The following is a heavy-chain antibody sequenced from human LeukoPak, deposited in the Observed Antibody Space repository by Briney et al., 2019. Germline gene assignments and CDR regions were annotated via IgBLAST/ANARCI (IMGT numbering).Heavy chain of an antibody. Sequence: SETLSLTCTVSGGSISSYYWSWIRQPPGKGLEWIGCIYYSGYTNYKSSLKSRVTISVDTTKNQFSLKLSSVTAADTAVYYCARTTMVRGTYYMDVWGKGTTVTVSS. J-gene: IGHJ6*03. CDR3: ARTTMVRGTYYMDV. D-gene: IGHD3-10*01. V-gene: IGHV4-59*01. CDR2: IYYSGYT. CDR1: GGSISSYY.